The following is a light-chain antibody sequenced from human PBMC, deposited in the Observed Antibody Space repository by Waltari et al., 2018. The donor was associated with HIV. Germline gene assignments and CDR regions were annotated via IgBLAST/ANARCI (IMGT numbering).Light chain of an antibody. J-gene: IGKJ2*01. Sequence: EIVMMQSPATLSVSPGERATLSCRASQSVIRNLAWYQQKPGQAPRLLIYGSSTRATGIPARFSGSGSGTEFTLTISSLQSEDSAVYYCQQYNNWYTFGQGTKVEIK. CDR2: GSS. CDR1: QSVIRN. V-gene: IGKV3-15*01. CDR3: QQYNNWYT.